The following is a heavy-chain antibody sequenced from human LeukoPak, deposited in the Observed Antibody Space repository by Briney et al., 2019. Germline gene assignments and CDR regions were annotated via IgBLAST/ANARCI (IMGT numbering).Heavy chain of an antibody. CDR1: GYTFTGYY. CDR2: INPNSGGT. Sequence: GASVKVSCKASGYTFTGYYMHWVRQAPGQGLEWMGWINPNSGGTNYAQKFQGRVTVTRDTSISTAYMGLSRLRSDDTAVYYCARLSGDYYFDYWGQGTLVTVSS. J-gene: IGHJ4*02. D-gene: IGHD7-27*01. V-gene: IGHV1-2*02. CDR3: ARLSGDYYFDY.